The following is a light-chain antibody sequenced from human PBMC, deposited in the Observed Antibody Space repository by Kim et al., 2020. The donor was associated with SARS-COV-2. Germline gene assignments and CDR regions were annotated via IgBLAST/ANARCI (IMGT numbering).Light chain of an antibody. V-gene: IGLV4-69*01. CDR1: SGHSSYA. CDR3: QTWGTGNLI. Sequence: QLVLTQSPSASASLGASVKLTCTLSSGHSSYAIAWHQQQPEKGPRYLMKLNSDGSHSKGDGIPDRFSGSSSGAERYLTISSLQSEDGADYYCQTWGTGNLIFGGGTQLTVL. J-gene: IGLJ2*01. CDR2: LNSDGSH.